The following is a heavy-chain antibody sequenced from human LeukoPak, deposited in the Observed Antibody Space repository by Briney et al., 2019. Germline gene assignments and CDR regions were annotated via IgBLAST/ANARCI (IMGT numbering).Heavy chain of an antibody. CDR2: IYPGDSDT. V-gene: IGHV5-51*01. Sequence: NLGESPKISCKASGYTFITYWIGWVRQMPGKGLEWMGIIYPGDSDTRYSPSSQGQVTISADKSISTAYLHWSSLKASDTAIYYCARPDDYGGKPAAFDIWGQGTLVTVSS. CDR1: GYTFITYW. J-gene: IGHJ3*02. D-gene: IGHD4-23*01. CDR3: ARPDDYGGKPAAFDI.